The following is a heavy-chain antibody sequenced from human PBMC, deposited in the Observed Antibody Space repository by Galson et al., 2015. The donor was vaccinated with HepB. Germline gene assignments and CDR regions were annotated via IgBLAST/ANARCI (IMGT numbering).Heavy chain of an antibody. CDR3: ARMGGGQWLGRLGPYGMDV. J-gene: IGHJ6*02. CDR2: ISAYNGNT. D-gene: IGHD6-19*01. CDR1: GYTFTSYG. Sequence: SVKVSCKASGYTFTSYGISWVRQAPGQGLEWMGWISAYNGNTNYAQKLQGRVTMTTDTSTSTAYMELRSLRSDDTAVYYCARMGGGQWLGRLGPYGMDVWGQGTTVTVS. V-gene: IGHV1-18*01.